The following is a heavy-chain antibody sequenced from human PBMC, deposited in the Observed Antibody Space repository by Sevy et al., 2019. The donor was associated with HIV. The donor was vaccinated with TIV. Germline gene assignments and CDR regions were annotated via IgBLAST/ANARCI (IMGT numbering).Heavy chain of an antibody. CDR2: ISGSGGST. J-gene: IGHJ6*02. Sequence: GGSLRLSCAASGFTFSSYAMSWVRQAPGKGLEWVSAISGSGGSTYYADSVKGRFTISRDNSKNTLYLQMNSLRAEDTAVYYCAKDSDIVVVPAAKAAGYYYYGMDVWGQGTTVTVSS. CDR1: GFTFSSYA. D-gene: IGHD2-2*01. V-gene: IGHV3-23*01. CDR3: AKDSDIVVVPAAKAAGYYYYGMDV.